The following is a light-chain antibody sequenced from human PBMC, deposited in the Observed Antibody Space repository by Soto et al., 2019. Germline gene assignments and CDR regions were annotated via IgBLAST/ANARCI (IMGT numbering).Light chain of an antibody. CDR3: QSYDTSTPLV. CDR1: SGNIASSS. Sequence: NFMLIQPHSGSESPGKTVTISCTRSSGNIASSSVQWYQHRPGSAPTTVIYEDRQRPSGVPDRFSGSIDASSNSASLTISGLKTEDEADYFCQSYDTSTPLVFGGGTTLTVL. J-gene: IGLJ2*01. CDR2: EDR. V-gene: IGLV6-57*04.